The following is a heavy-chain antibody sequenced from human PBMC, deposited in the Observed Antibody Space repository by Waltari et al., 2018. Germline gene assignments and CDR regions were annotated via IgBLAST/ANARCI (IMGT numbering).Heavy chain of an antibody. Sequence: QVHLQESGPGPVNPSETLSLTCAVSGYSIRSVYHWGWIRRTPGKGLEWIGSIHHSGSTYYSSSLKSRVTLSIDTSENRFSLKLSSVTAADTAIYYCVRDQLPTDSSGYSADYFDRWGQGTLVTVSS. D-gene: IGHD3-22*01. CDR3: VRDQLPTDSSGYSADYFDR. CDR2: IHHSGST. V-gene: IGHV4-38-2*02. J-gene: IGHJ4*02. CDR1: GYSIRSVYH.